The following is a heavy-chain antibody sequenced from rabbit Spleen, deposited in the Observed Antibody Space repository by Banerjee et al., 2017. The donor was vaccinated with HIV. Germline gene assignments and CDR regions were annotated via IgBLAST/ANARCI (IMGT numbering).Heavy chain of an antibody. CDR1: GFSFSNKAV. Sequence: QSLEESGGDLVKPGASLTLTCTASGFSFSNKAVMCWVRQAPGKGLEWIACINAVTGKAVYASWAKGRYTFSKTSSTTVTLEMTSLTAADTATYFCARERKSGYAGYGYQSWGPGTLVTVS. J-gene: IGHJ4*01. CDR2: INAVTGKA. CDR3: ARERKSGYAGYGYQS. V-gene: IGHV1S40*01. D-gene: IGHD7-1*01.